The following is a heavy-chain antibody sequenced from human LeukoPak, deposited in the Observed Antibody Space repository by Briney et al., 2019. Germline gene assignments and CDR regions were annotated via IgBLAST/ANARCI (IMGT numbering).Heavy chain of an antibody. V-gene: IGHV3-7*02. CDR1: GFTFSSYW. Sequence: GGSLRLSCAASGFTFSSYWMSWVRQAPGKGMEWVANIKQEGSEKYYVDSVKGRFTISRDNAKNSLYLQMNSLRAEDTAVYYCASARDPHFDYWGQGTLVTVSS. CDR2: IKQEGSEK. J-gene: IGHJ4*02. CDR3: ASARDPHFDY.